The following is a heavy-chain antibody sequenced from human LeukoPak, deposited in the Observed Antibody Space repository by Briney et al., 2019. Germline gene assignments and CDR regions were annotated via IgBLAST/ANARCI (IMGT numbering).Heavy chain of an antibody. Sequence: PGGSLRLSCTASGFTFSTCGMTWVRQAPGKGLEWVSSISGNDDGTYYADSVKGRFTISRDNSKNTLYLQMNSLRAEDSALYYCARGGRGSAAVVAPRSFDIWGQGTMVTVSS. D-gene: IGHD3-22*01. V-gene: IGHV3-23*01. J-gene: IGHJ3*02. CDR1: GFTFSTCG. CDR3: ARGGRGSAAVVAPRSFDI. CDR2: ISGNDDGT.